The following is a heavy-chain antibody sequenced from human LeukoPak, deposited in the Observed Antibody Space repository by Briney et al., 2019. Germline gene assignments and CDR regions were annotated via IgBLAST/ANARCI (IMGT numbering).Heavy chain of an antibody. V-gene: IGHV4-4*09. D-gene: IGHD1-26*01. Sequence: SETLCLTCTVPGGSISSYYWSWIRQRPGKGLEWLGYIYSSGSTNYNPSLKSRVTISVDTSKNQFSLKLSSVTAADTAVYYCARHLRAGSPLFDYWGQGTLVTVSS. CDR3: ARHLRAGSPLFDY. CDR2: IYSSGST. J-gene: IGHJ4*02. CDR1: GGSISSYY.